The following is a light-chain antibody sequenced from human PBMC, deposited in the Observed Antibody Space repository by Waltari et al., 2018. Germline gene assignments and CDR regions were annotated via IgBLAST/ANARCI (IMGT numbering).Light chain of an antibody. V-gene: IGLV3-19*01. Sequence: SSELTQDPAVSVALGQTVRITCQGDSLSKYYASWYQQKPGQAPVLVSYGKNNRPSGIPDRFSGSSSGNTASLTITGAQAEDEADYYCYSRDSSGDHKVFGGGTKLTVL. CDR1: SLSKYY. CDR2: GKN. CDR3: YSRDSSGDHKV. J-gene: IGLJ2*01.